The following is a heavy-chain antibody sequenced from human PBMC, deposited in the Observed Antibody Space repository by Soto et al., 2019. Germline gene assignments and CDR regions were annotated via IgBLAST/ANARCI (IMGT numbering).Heavy chain of an antibody. V-gene: IGHV3-30-3*01. Sequence: QVQLVESGGGVVQLGRSLRLSCAASGFTFSSYAMHWVRQAPGKGLEWVAVISYDGSNKYYADSVKGRFTISRDNSKNTLYLQMNSLRAEDTAVYYCAREIVVVITSYFDYWGQGTLVTVSS. CDR3: AREIVVVITSYFDY. CDR1: GFTFSSYA. J-gene: IGHJ4*02. D-gene: IGHD3-22*01. CDR2: ISYDGSNK.